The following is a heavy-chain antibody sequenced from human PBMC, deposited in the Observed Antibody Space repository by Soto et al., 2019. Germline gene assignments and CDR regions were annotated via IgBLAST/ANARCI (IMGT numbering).Heavy chain of an antibody. J-gene: IGHJ4*02. CDR1: GGSISSGGYS. CDR2: IYHSGST. CDR3: ARLGRDFGNDY. Sequence: SETLSLTCAVSGGSISSGGYSWSWIRQPPGKGLEWIGYIYHSGSTYYNPSLKSRVTISVDRSKNQFSLKLSSVTAADTAVYYCARLGRDFGNDYWGQGILVTVSS. V-gene: IGHV4-30-2*01. D-gene: IGHD3-3*01.